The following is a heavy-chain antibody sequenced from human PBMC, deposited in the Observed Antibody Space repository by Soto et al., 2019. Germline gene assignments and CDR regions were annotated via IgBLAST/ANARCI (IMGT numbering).Heavy chain of an antibody. Sequence: EVQLVESGGGLVKPGGSLRLSCAASGFTFSSYSMNWVRQAPGKGLEWVSSISSSSSYIYYADSVKGRFTISRDNAKNSLYLQMNSLRAEDTAVCYCARGDCSGGSCYRPGYYYYYYMDVWGTGTTVTVSS. CDR3: ARGDCSGGSCYRPGYYYYYYMDV. V-gene: IGHV3-21*01. D-gene: IGHD2-15*01. J-gene: IGHJ6*03. CDR1: GFTFSSYS. CDR2: ISSSSSYI.